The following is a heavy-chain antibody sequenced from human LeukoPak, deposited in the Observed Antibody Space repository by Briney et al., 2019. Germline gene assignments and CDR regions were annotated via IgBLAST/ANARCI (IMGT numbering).Heavy chain of an antibody. CDR3: ARHDYNWKTFDY. D-gene: IGHD1-1*01. J-gene: IGHJ4*02. V-gene: IGHV4-59*08. CDR2: VHYSGNT. Sequence: PSETLSLTCTVSGVSISRYYWSWVRQPPGKGLEWIGSVHYSGNTNYNPSLKSRVTISLDTSKNQFSLKLSYVTAADTAVYYCARHDYNWKTFDYWGQGTLVTVYS. CDR1: GVSISRYY.